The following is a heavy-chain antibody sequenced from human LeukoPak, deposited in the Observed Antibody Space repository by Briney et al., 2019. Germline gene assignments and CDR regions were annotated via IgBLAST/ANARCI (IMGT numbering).Heavy chain of an antibody. Sequence: TSETLSLTCTVSGGSISSGGYYCTWVRQHPGKGLEWIGYIYYSESSSYNPSLKSRAPISLDTSQNQFSLKLSSVTAADTAVYYCASVRCTSSSCYQGGFDIWGQGTMVTVSS. CDR3: ASVRCTSSSCYQGGFDI. J-gene: IGHJ3*02. D-gene: IGHD2-2*01. V-gene: IGHV4-31*03. CDR2: IYYSESS. CDR1: GGSISSGGYY.